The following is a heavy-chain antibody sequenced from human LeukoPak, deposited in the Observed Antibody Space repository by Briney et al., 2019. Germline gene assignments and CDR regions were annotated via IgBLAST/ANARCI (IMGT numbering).Heavy chain of an antibody. CDR1: GGSISSYY. D-gene: IGHD5-18*01. CDR2: IYTSGST. Sequence: SETLSLTCTVSGGSISSYYWSWIRQPAGKGLEWIGRIYTSGSTNYNPSLKSRGTMSVDTSKNQFSLKLSSVTAADTAVYYCAREYSYGFHYYYYMDVWGKGTTVTISS. CDR3: AREYSYGFHYYYYMDV. V-gene: IGHV4-4*07. J-gene: IGHJ6*03.